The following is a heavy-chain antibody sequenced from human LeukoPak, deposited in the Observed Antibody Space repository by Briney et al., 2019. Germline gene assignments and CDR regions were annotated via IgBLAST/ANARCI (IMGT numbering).Heavy chain of an antibody. V-gene: IGHV4-61*02. D-gene: IGHD3-16*02. CDR1: GGSISSGSYY. Sequence: SETLSLTCTVSGGSISSGSYYWSWIRQPAGKGLEWTGRIYTSGSTNYNPSLKSRVTISVDTSKNQFSLKLNSVTAADTAVYYCARDISFFDIWGQGTMVTVSS. CDR2: IYTSGST. CDR3: ARDISFFDI. J-gene: IGHJ3*02.